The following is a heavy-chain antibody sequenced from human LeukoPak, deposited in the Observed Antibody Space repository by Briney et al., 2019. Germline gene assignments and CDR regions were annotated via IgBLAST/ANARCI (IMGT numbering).Heavy chain of an antibody. D-gene: IGHD1-26*01. V-gene: IGHV3-43*01. CDR3: AKGLGCGMGATLTLFPIDY. CDR1: EFTLDDYS. J-gene: IGHJ4*02. CDR2: IVWDGGST. Sequence: GGSLRLSCAASEFTLDDYSMHWFVQPPGKVLDGFSLIVWDGGSTYYADSVKGRFTISRDNSKNSLYLQMNSLRTEDTALYYCAKGLGCGMGATLTLFPIDYWGQGTLVTVSS.